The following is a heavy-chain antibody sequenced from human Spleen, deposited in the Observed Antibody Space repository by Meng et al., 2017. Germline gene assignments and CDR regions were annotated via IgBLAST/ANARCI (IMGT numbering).Heavy chain of an antibody. J-gene: IGHJ4*02. CDR1: GYSFTSNW. V-gene: IGHV5-51*01. D-gene: IGHD2-2*01. CDR3: ARRLYRTSSSDY. Sequence: GESLKISCKGSGYSFTSNWIGWVRQMPGKGLEWMGIINPGDSDPRYSPSFEGQVTMSADKSISTAYLQWTSLKASDTAIYYCARRLYRTSSSDYWGQGTLVTVSS. CDR2: INPGDSDP.